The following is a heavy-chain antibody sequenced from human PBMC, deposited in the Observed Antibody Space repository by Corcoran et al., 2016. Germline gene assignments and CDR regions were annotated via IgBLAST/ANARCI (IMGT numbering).Heavy chain of an antibody. J-gene: IGHJ4*02. Sequence: QVQLVESGGGVVQPGRSLRLSCAASGFTFSSYGMHWVRQAPGKGLEWVAVIWYDGSNKYYADSVKGRFTISRDNSKNTLYLQMNSLRAEGTGVYYCSRGWNGYCSCGSCYLFDYWGQGTLVTVSS. CDR2: IWYDGSNK. CDR1: GFTFSSYG. V-gene: IGHV3-33*01. CDR3: SRGWNGYCSCGSCYLFDY. D-gene: IGHD2-15*01.